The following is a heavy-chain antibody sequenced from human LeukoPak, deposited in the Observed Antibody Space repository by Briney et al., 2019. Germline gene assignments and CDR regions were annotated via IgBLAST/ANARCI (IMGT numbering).Heavy chain of an antibody. CDR3: ARHGDSSSYYFDY. CDR1: GGSISGYY. D-gene: IGHD6-6*01. J-gene: IGHJ4*02. CDR2: VYYSGNT. V-gene: IGHV4-59*08. Sequence: PSETLSLTCAVSGGSISGYYWSWIRQPPGKGLEWIGYVYYSGNTKYNPSLKSRVTMSVDTSKNQFSLRLNSVTASDTAVYYCARHGDSSSYYFDYWGQGTLVTVSS.